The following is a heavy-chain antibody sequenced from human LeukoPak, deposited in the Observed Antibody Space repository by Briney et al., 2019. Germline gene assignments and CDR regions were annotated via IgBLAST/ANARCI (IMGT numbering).Heavy chain of an antibody. Sequence: SVTVSCKASGGSFSSYAISWVRQAPGQGLEWMGGIIPIFGTANYAQKFQGRVTITADESTSTAHMELSSLRSEDTAVYYCARVKHDTGGYYYYYGMDVWGQGTTVTVSS. V-gene: IGHV1-69*13. CDR3: ARVKHDTGGYYYYYGMDV. CDR1: GGSFSSYA. J-gene: IGHJ6*02. D-gene: IGHD3-22*01. CDR2: IIPIFGTA.